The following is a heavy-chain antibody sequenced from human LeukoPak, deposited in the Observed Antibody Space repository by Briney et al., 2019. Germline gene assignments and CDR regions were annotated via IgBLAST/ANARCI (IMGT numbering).Heavy chain of an antibody. J-gene: IGHJ4*02. CDR1: GYSISSAYY. Sequence: SETLSLTCTVSGYSISSAYYWGWIRQSPGRGLEWIGSFHYSGSTSYNPSLKSRVTISVDTSKNQFSLKLSSVTAADTAVYYCARDLELVRAFDYWGQGTLVTVSS. D-gene: IGHD6-13*01. CDR3: ARDLELVRAFDY. CDR2: FHYSGST. V-gene: IGHV4-38-2*02.